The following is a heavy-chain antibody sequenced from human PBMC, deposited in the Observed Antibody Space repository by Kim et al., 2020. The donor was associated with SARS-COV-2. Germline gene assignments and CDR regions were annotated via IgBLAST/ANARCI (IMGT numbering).Heavy chain of an antibody. Sequence: KVQGSVTITADESTSTAYMEVSSLRSEDTAVYYCARDGAYSYGSGDWFDPWGQGTLVTVSS. J-gene: IGHJ5*02. V-gene: IGHV1-69*01. CDR3: ARDGAYSYGSGDWFDP. D-gene: IGHD5-18*01.